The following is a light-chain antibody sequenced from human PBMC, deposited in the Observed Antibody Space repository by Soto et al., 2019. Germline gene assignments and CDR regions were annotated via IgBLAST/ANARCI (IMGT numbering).Light chain of an antibody. CDR2: GAS. J-gene: IGKJ3*01. V-gene: IGKV3-20*01. CDR3: QQYGTSPFT. CDR1: ERISSNF. Sequence: PGERATLSCRASERISSNFLAWYQQRPGQAPRLLIYGASTRASGIPDRFSGSGSGTDFALTISRLEPEDFAVFYCQQYGTSPFTFGPGTTVDIK.